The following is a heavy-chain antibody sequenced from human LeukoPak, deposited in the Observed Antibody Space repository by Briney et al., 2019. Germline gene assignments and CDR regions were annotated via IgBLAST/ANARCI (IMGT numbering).Heavy chain of an antibody. V-gene: IGHV3-7*01. D-gene: IGHD3-10*01. CDR3: ATPRGELRVYFDY. Sequence: PGGSLRLSCAASGFTFTTYWMGWVRQAPGKGPEWVANINQVGSSKYFVDSVKGRFTISRDNAKNSLYLQMNSLRAEDTAVYYCATPRGELRVYFDYWGQGTLVTVSS. CDR2: INQVGSSK. J-gene: IGHJ4*02. CDR1: GFTFTTYW.